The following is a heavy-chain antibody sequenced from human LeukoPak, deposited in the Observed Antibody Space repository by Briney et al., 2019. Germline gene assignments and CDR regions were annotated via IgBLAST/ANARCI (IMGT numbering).Heavy chain of an antibody. CDR1: GYSISSGYY. CDR2: IYHSGST. CDR3: ARTYYDFWSGPGGSYYFDY. Sequence: SETLSLACTVSGYSISSGYYWGWIRQPPGKGPEWIGSIYHSGSTYYNPSLKSRVTISVDTSKNQFSLKLSSVTAADTAVYYCARTYYDFWSGPGGSYYFDYWGQGTLVTVSS. D-gene: IGHD3-3*01. V-gene: IGHV4-38-2*02. J-gene: IGHJ4*02.